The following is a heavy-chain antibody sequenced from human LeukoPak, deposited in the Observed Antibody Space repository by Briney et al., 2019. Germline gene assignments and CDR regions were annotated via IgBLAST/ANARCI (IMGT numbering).Heavy chain of an antibody. D-gene: IGHD4-23*01. Sequence: SGPTLLHPTQTLTLTCTFSGFSLDSWGMGVAWIRQPPGEALEWLGTIYYFDAIRYCPSLKTRLNIAKDTSKNQVFLMMTNMDPVDTATYYCAQYPDYGGDYDAFDVWGQGTMVTVSS. CDR2: IYYFDAI. J-gene: IGHJ3*01. V-gene: IGHV2-5*01. CDR3: AQYPDYGGDYDAFDV. CDR1: GFSLDSWGMG.